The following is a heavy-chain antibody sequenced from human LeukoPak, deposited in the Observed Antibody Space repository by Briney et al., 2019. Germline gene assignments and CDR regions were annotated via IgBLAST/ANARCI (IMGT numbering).Heavy chain of an antibody. CDR2: ISAYSGNT. J-gene: IGHJ4*02. D-gene: IGHD1-26*01. CDR1: GYTFTNYG. Sequence: GASVTVSCKASGYTFTNYGISWVRQAPGQGLEWMGRISAYSGNTIYAQKFQGRVTMTTDTSTSTAYMELRSLRSDDTAVYYCARDETGGSNDYWGQGTLVTVSS. CDR3: ARDETGGSNDY. V-gene: IGHV1-18*01.